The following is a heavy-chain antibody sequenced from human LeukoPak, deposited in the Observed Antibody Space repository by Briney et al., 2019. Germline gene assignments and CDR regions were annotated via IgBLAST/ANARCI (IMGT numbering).Heavy chain of an antibody. J-gene: IGHJ5*02. CDR1: GYTFTGYY. CDR3: AREHYYGSGSYNWFDP. Sequence: ASVKVSCKASGYTFTGYYMHWVRQDPGQGLEWMGWINPNSGGTNYAQKFQGRVTMTRDTSISTAYMELSRLRSDDTAVYYCAREHYYGSGSYNWFDPWGQGTLVTVSS. V-gene: IGHV1-2*02. D-gene: IGHD3-10*01. CDR2: INPNSGGT.